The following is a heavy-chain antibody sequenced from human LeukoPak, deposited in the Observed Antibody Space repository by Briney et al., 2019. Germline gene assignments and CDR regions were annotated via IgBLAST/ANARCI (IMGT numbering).Heavy chain of an antibody. CDR1: GFTFSSYA. CDR3: AKDLEWLLTVPYFDY. Sequence: AGTLRFTCAASGFTFSSYAMSWVRQAPGNGLKWVSAISGSGGSTYYADSVKGRFTISRDNSKNTLYLQMNSLRAEDTAVYYCAKDLEWLLTVPYFDYWGQGTLVTVSS. V-gene: IGHV3-23*01. D-gene: IGHD3-3*01. J-gene: IGHJ4*02. CDR2: ISGSGGST.